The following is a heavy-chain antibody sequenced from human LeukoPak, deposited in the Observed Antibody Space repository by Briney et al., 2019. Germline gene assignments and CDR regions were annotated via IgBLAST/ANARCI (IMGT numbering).Heavy chain of an antibody. Sequence: SETLSLTCAVYGGSFSGYYWSWIRQPPGKGLEWIGEINHSGSTNYNPSLKSRVTISVDTSKNQFSLKLSSVTAADTAVYYCARGRITMVRGAKKPGYYYYMDVWGKGTTVTVSS. CDR1: GGSFSGYY. D-gene: IGHD3-10*01. J-gene: IGHJ6*03. CDR2: INHSGST. CDR3: ARGRITMVRGAKKPGYYYYMDV. V-gene: IGHV4-34*01.